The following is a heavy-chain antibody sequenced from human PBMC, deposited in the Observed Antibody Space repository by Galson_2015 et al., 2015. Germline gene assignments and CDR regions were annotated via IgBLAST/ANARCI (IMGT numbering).Heavy chain of an antibody. Sequence: SVKVSCKASGGTFSSYAISWVRQAPGQGLEWMGGIIPIFGTANYAQKFQGRVTITADESTSTAYMELSSLRSEDTAVYYCARLGYCSSTSCYAGPVDYWGQGTLVTVSS. CDR3: ARLGYCSSTSCYAGPVDY. J-gene: IGHJ4*02. CDR2: IIPIFGTA. D-gene: IGHD2-2*01. CDR1: GGTFSSYA. V-gene: IGHV1-69*13.